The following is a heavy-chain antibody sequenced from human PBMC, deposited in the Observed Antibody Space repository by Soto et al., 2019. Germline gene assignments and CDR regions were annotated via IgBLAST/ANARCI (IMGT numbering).Heavy chain of an antibody. CDR1: GYTFTSYG. CDR2: ILPMLDIT. J-gene: IGHJ3*02. Sequence: SVKVSCKASGYTFTSYGISWVRQAPGQGLEWMGRILPMLDITNSAQRFQGRVTITADKSTSTAYLELSSLRSEDTAVYYCTLGSWSAETFDIWGRGTMVTVSS. D-gene: IGHD6-13*01. V-gene: IGHV1-69*04. CDR3: TLGSWSAETFDI.